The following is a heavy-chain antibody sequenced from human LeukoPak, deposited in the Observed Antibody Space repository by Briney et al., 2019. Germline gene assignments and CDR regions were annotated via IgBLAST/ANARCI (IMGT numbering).Heavy chain of an antibody. V-gene: IGHV4-59*01. D-gene: IGHD6-13*01. Sequence: SETLSLTCTVSGGSISSYYWSWIRQPPGKGLEWIGYIYYSGSTNYNPSLKSRVTISVDTSKNQFSLKLSSVTAADTAVYYCARDLIAAAGGLDYWGQGTLVTFSS. CDR3: ARDLIAAAGGLDY. CDR2: IYYSGST. J-gene: IGHJ4*02. CDR1: GGSISSYY.